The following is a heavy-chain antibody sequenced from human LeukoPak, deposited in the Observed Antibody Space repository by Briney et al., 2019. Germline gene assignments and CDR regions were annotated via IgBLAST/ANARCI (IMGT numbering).Heavy chain of an antibody. J-gene: IGHJ4*02. Sequence: GASVTVSCKATGYTFTGYYMHWVRQPPGQGLEWMGRINPNSGGTNYAQKFQGRVTMTRDTSISTAYMELSRLRSDDTAVYYCATPERGYSGYDFGSWGQGTLVTVSS. CDR3: ATPERGYSGYDFGS. CDR1: GYTFTGYY. D-gene: IGHD5-12*01. CDR2: INPNSGGT. V-gene: IGHV1-2*06.